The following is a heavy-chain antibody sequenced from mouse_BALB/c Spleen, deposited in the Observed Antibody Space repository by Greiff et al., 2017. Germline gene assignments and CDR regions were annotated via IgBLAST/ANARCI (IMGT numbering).Heavy chain of an antibody. J-gene: IGHJ4*01. D-gene: IGHD5-1*01. V-gene: IGHV5-6*02. CDR1: GFTFSSYG. Sequence: EVKLVESGGDLVKPGGSLKLSCAASGFTFSSYGMSWVRQTPDKRLEWVATISSGGSYTYYPDSVKGRFTISRDNAKNTLYLQMSSLKSEDTAMYYCARSEPTYAMDYWGQGTSVTVSS. CDR2: ISSGGSYT. CDR3: ARSEPTYAMDY.